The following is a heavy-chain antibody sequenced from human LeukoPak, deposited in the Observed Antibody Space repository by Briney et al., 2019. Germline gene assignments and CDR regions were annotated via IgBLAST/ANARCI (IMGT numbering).Heavy chain of an antibody. V-gene: IGHV3-21*01. CDR3: ARSGGPGTYHQLRYNWFDP. D-gene: IGHD3-10*01. CDR1: GFTLSDYH. Sequence: PGGSLRLSCAASGFTLSDYHMNWVRQAPGKGREWLSSITTISHYIYYAGAVRGRFTISRDNAKNSLYLQMNSLRGEDTAVYYCARSGGPGTYHQLRYNWFDPWGQGTLVTVSS. J-gene: IGHJ5*02. CDR2: ITTISHYI.